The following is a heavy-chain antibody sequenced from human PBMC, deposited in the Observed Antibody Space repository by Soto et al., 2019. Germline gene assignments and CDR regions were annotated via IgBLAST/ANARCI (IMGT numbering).Heavy chain of an antibody. D-gene: IGHD1-1*01. CDR2: IIPIYGTT. CDR3: AKSGSFFRPSLGYFDY. V-gene: IGHV1-69*13. CDR1: GGTFSNDA. J-gene: IGHJ4*02. Sequence: GASVKVSCKTSGGTFSNDAISWVRQAPGQGLEWMGGIIPIYGTTHYAQKFQDRLKLTADESTGTAYMELSRLSSDDTAFYYCAKSGSFFRPSLGYFDYWGQGTLVTVSS.